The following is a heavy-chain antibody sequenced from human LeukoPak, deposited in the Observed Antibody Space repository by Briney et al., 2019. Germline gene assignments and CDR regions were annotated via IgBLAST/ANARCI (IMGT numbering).Heavy chain of an antibody. V-gene: IGHV1-69*01. CDR1: GDTFSNYA. Sequence: SVKVSCKASGDTFSNYAINWVRQAPGQGLECVGGILPILGPTKYAQKLQGRVTISADASTTTVYMELTSLRSEDTALYFCGRAHFSAYYGSEWGQGTLVTVSS. CDR2: ILPILGPT. D-gene: IGHD3-10*01. CDR3: GRAHFSAYYGSE. J-gene: IGHJ4*02.